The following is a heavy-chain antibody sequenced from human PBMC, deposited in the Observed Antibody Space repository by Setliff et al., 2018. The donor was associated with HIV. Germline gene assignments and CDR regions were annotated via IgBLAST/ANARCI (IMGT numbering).Heavy chain of an antibody. J-gene: IGHJ3*02. CDR2: IYHSGST. Sequence: SETLSLTCTVSGGSISSGNYYWTWIRQHPGKGLEWIGYIYHSGSTYYNPSLKSRVTLSVDTSKNQFSLELNSVTAADTAVFYCATGKLAAGGAFVIWGQGTMVTVSS. D-gene: IGHD6-13*01. CDR3: ATGKLAAGGAFVI. CDR1: GGSISSGNYY. V-gene: IGHV4-31*03.